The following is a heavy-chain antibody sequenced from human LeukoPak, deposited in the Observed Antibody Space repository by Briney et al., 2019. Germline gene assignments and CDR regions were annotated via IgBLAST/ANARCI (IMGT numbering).Heavy chain of an antibody. CDR3: ARDGAPDAHCSSSSCAIR. CDR1: GFTFSTYW. Sequence: GGSLRLSCAASGFTFSTYWMNWVRQAPRKGLEWVANIKQDGSEKYYVDSVKGRFTISRDNAKNSLYLQMNSLRAEDTAVYYCARDGAPDAHCSSSSCAIRWGQGTLVTVSS. J-gene: IGHJ4*02. V-gene: IGHV3-7*01. CDR2: IKQDGSEK. D-gene: IGHD2-2*01.